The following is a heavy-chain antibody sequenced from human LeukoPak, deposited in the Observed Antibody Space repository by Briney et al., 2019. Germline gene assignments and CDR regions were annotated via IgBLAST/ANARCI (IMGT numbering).Heavy chain of an antibody. CDR1: GFTFSNYV. D-gene: IGHD6-19*01. CDR3: GKIWAARGWYWTP. J-gene: IGHJ4*02. Sequence: GGSLSLSCTGSGFTFSNYVMSWVRQAPGKRLEWVSGISNSGDDTDYADSVKGRFTISRDNSKNTLLLQMNILRVEDTAVYYCGKIWAARGWYWTPRGQGRLV. V-gene: IGHV3-23*01. CDR2: ISNSGDDT.